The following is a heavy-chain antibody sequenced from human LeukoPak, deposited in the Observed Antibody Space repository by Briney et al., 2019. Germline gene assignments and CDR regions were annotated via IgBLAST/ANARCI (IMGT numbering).Heavy chain of an antibody. Sequence: GGSLRLSCAASGFAFSSYNMNWVRQAPGKGLEWVSDISSSGSTIYFADSVKGRFTISRDNAKNSLYLQMNSLRDEDTAVYYCARLEYYYVSGNYYKLFDYWGQGTLVTVCS. CDR2: ISSSGSTI. CDR3: ARLEYYYVSGNYYKLFDY. J-gene: IGHJ4*02. CDR1: GFAFSSYN. D-gene: IGHD3-10*01. V-gene: IGHV3-48*02.